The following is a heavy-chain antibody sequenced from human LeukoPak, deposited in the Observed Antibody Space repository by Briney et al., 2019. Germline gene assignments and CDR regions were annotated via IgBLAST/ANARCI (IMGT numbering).Heavy chain of an antibody. CDR1: GGTFSSYA. Sequence: ASAKVSCKASGGTFSSYAISWVRQAPGQGLEWMGGIIPIFGTANYAQKFQGRVTITADESTSTAYMELSSLRSEDTAVYYCARDDPGTSRYYYGMDVWGQGTTVTVSS. CDR3: ARDDPGTSRYYYGMDV. J-gene: IGHJ6*02. CDR2: IIPIFGTA. V-gene: IGHV1-69*13. D-gene: IGHD6-6*01.